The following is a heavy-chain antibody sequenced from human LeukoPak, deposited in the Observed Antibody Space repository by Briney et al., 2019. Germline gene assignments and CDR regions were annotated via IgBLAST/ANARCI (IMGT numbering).Heavy chain of an antibody. CDR1: GYTFTGYY. D-gene: IGHD1-26*01. V-gene: IGHV1-2*02. CDR3: ARRSVSGSPDAFDI. CDR2: INPNSGGT. J-gene: IGHJ3*02. Sequence: ASVKVSCKASGYTFTGYYMHWVRQAPGQGLEWMGWINPNSGGTNHAQKFQGRVTMTRDTSISTAYMELSRLRSDDTAVYYCARRSVSGSPDAFDIWGQGTMVTVSS.